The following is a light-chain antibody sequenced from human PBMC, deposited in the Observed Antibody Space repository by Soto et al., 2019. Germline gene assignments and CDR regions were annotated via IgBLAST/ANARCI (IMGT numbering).Light chain of an antibody. CDR2: GVS. CDR1: QSVTSSS. J-gene: IGKJ4*01. V-gene: IGKV3-20*01. CDR3: QHYVSSPLT. Sequence: EIVLTQSPGTLSLSPGERATLSCRASQSVTSSSLAWYQQKPGQAPRLLIYGVSSRATGIPDRFSGSGSGTDFTLTISRLEPEDFAVYYCQHYVSSPLTFGGGTKVEIK.